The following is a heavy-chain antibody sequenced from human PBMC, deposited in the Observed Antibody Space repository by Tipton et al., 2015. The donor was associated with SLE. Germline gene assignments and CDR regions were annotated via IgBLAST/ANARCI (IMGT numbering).Heavy chain of an antibody. V-gene: IGHV3-30*07. CDR3: VKDKQWHDAFDI. D-gene: IGHD6-19*01. Sequence: RSLRLSCAASGFTFSSYTIHWVRQAPGKGLEWVAVILFDSINKHYADSVKGRFTISRDNSKNTLYLQMNSLRAEDTAVYYCVKDKQWHDAFDIWGQGTMVTVSS. CDR1: GFTFSSYT. J-gene: IGHJ3*02. CDR2: ILFDSINK.